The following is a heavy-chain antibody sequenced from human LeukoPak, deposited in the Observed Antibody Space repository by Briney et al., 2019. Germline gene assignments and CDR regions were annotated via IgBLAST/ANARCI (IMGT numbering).Heavy chain of an antibody. J-gene: IGHJ4*02. D-gene: IGHD3-10*01. CDR2: IKQDGSEN. CDR3: ARIIYGSGSITFDY. CDR1: GFTFSSYW. V-gene: IGHV3-7*01. Sequence: GGSLRLSCAASGFTFSSYWMSWVRQAPGKGLEWVANIKQDGSENYYVDSVKGRFTISRDNAKNSLYLQMNSLRAEDTAVYYCARIIYGSGSITFDYWGQGTLVTVSS.